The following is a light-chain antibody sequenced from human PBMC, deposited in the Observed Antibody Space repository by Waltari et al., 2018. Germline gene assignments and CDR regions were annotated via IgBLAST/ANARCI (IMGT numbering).Light chain of an antibody. CDR2: GAS. CDR3: QQYGSSPHT. V-gene: IGKV3-20*01. Sequence: EIVLPQSPGTLSLSPGDRATLPCRASQSVSSSYLAWYQQKPGQAPRLLIYGASNRATGIPDRFSGSGSGTDFTLTISRLEPEDFAVYYCQQYGSSPHTFGGGTKVEIK. CDR1: QSVSSSY. J-gene: IGKJ4*01.